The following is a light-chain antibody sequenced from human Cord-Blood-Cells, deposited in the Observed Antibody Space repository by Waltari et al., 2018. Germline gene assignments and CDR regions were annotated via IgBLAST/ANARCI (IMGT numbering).Light chain of an antibody. CDR2: EVS. V-gene: IGLV2-14*01. CDR3: SSYTSSSTRV. J-gene: IGLJ1*01. CDR1: SRDVGGYNY. Sequence: QSALTQPVSVSGSPGQSLTISCTGNSRDVGGYNYVSWYQQHPGKAPKLMIYEVSNRPSGVSNRFSGSKSGNTASLTISGLQAEDEADYYCSSYTSSSTRVFGTGTKVTVL.